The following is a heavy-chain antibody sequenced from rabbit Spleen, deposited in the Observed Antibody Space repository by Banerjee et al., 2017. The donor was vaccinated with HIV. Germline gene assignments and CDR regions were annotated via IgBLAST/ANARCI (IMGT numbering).Heavy chain of an antibody. V-gene: IGHV1S40*01. D-gene: IGHD1-1*01. J-gene: IGHJ4*01. CDR2: IYGGSGGAT. CDR1: GFSLSSDA. Sequence: QSLEESGGDLVKPGASLTLTCTASGFSLSSDAMCWVRQAPGKRPEWIACIYGGSGGATYYASWAKGRFTASKTSSTTVTLQMTSLTVADTAMYWCARSANIIGYSSELWGPGTLVTVS. CDR3: ARSANIIGYSSEL.